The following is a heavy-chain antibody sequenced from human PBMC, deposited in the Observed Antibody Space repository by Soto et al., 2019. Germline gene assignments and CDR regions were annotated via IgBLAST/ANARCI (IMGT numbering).Heavy chain of an antibody. CDR1: GYIFNNYW. CDR3: ARRVNQMERSIHSNWFDR. D-gene: IGHD1-1*01. CDR2: IYPDDSET. J-gene: IGHJ5*02. Sequence: PGESLKISCKASGYIFNNYWIGWVRQMPGKGLEWMGSIYPDDSETRYSPSFQGQGTISTDKSINTAYLQWSSLKASDTAIYYCARRVNQMERSIHSNWFDRWGQVALVTVSS. V-gene: IGHV5-51*01.